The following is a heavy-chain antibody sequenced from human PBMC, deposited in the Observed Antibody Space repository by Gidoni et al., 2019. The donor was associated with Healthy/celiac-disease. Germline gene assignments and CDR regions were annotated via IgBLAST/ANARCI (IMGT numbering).Heavy chain of an antibody. CDR1: GFTFSSYS. V-gene: IGHV3-21*01. CDR2: ISSSSSYI. Sequence: EVQLVESGGGLVKPGGSLRLSCAASGFTFSSYSMNWVRQAPGKGLEWVSSISSSSSYIYYADSVKGRFTISRDNAKNSLYLQMNSLRAEDTAVYYCARADSSGWPADYWGQGTLVTVSS. D-gene: IGHD6-19*01. CDR3: ARADSSGWPADY. J-gene: IGHJ4*02.